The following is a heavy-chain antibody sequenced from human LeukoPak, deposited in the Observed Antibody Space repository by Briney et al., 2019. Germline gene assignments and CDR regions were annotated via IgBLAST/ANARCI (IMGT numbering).Heavy chain of an antibody. V-gene: IGHV3-74*03. CDR3: VRSAFHAGSGNYYDY. CDR2: IDNAGSIT. D-gene: IGHD3-22*01. J-gene: IGHJ4*02. Sequence: GGSLRLSCAVSGFTFSNYWIHWVRQAPGKGLVWVSRIDNAGSITTYADSVKGRFTISRDNAENTLYLQMNSLRVEDTAVYYCVRSAFHAGSGNYYDYWGQGTLVTVSS. CDR1: GFTFSNYW.